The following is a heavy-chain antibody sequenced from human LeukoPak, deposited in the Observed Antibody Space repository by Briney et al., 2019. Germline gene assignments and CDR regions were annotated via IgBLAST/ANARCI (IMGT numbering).Heavy chain of an antibody. D-gene: IGHD5-12*01. CDR2: INPNSGGT. V-gene: IGHV1-2*02. J-gene: IGHJ4*02. Sequence: GASVKVSCKASGYTFTGYYMHWVRQAPGQGLEWMGWINPNSGGTNYAQKFQGRVTMTRDTSISTAYMELSRLRSDDTAVYYCAREASVATIFTIDYWGQGTLVTVSS. CDR1: GYTFTGYY. CDR3: AREASVATIFTIDY.